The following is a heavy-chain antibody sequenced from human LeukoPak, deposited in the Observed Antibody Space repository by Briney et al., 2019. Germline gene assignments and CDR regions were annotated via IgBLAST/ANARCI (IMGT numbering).Heavy chain of an antibody. CDR2: ISGSGGST. V-gene: IGHV3-23*01. J-gene: IGHJ6*02. D-gene: IGHD2-2*02. CDR3: AKSQLLYRYYGMDV. CDR1: GFTFSSYA. Sequence: PGGSLRLSCAASGFTFSSYAMSWVRQAPGKGLEWVSAISGSGGSTYYADSVKGRFTISRGNSKNTLYLQMNSLRAEDTAVYYCAKSQLLYRYYGMDVWGQGTTVTVSS.